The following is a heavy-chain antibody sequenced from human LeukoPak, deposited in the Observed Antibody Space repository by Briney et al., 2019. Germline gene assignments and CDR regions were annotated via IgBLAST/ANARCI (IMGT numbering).Heavy chain of an antibody. CDR2: INSSGSTI. CDR3: AELGITMIGGV. D-gene: IGHD3-10*02. V-gene: IGHV3-48*03. Sequence: GGSLRLSCAASGFTFSSYEMNWVRQAPGKGLEWVSYINSSGSTIYYADSVKGRFTISRGNAKNSLYLQMNSLRAEDTAVYYCAELGITMIGGVWGKGTTVTISS. CDR1: GFTFSSYE. J-gene: IGHJ6*04.